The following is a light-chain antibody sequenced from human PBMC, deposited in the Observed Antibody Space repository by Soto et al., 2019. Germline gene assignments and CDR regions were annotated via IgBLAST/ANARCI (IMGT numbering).Light chain of an antibody. CDR1: QSVSSN. CDR3: QQYNNWPPYT. J-gene: IGKJ2*01. CDR2: GAS. Sequence: EIVMTQSPATLSVSPGERATLSCRASQSVSSNLAWYQQKPGQAPRLLVYGASTRATGIPARFSGSGSGTEFTLTSSSLQSEDVAVYYCQQYNNWPPYTFGQGTKLEIK. V-gene: IGKV3-15*01.